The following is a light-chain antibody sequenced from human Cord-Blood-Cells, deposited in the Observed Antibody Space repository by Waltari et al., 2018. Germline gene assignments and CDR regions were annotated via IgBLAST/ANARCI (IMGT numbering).Light chain of an antibody. CDR1: SSDVGSYNL. V-gene: IGLV2-23*01. J-gene: IGLJ3*02. Sequence: ALTQPASVSGSPGQSITISCTGTSSDVGSYNLVSWYQQHPGKAPKLMIYEGSKRPSGVSNRFSGSKSGNTASLTISGLQAEDEADYYCCSYAGSSTSWVFGGGTKLTVL. CDR3: CSYAGSSTSWV. CDR2: EGS.